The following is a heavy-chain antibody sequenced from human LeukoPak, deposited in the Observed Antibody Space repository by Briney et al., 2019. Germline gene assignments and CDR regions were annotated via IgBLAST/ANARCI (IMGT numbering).Heavy chain of an antibody. D-gene: IGHD6-13*01. CDR3: ARDTGYDSSSWPFYYYYYMDV. CDR2: MNPNSGNT. CDR1: GYTFTSYD. Sequence: ASVKVSCKASGYTFTSYDINWVRQATGQGLEWMGWMNPNSGNTGYAQKFQGRVTMTRNTSISTAYMELSSLRSEDPAVYYCARDTGYDSSSWPFYYYYYMDVWGKGTTVTVSS. V-gene: IGHV1-8*01. J-gene: IGHJ6*03.